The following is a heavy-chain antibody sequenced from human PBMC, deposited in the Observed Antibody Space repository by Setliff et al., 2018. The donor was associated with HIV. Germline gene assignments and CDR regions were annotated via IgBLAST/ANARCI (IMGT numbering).Heavy chain of an antibody. Sequence: SETLSLTCRVSGYFINIGHYCGWLRQAPGKGLEWIGTIYHSRGTYYNPSLKSRVTISVDTSNNQFSLRMNSVTAADTAVYYCATDTSISWFYHWGQGTLVTVSS. V-gene: IGHV4-38-2*02. CDR1: GYFINIGHY. CDR3: ATDTSISWFYH. J-gene: IGHJ5*01. CDR2: IYHSRGT. D-gene: IGHD1-1*01.